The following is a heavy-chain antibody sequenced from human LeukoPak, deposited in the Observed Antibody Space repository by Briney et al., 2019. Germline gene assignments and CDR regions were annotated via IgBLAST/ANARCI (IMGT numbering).Heavy chain of an antibody. D-gene: IGHD3-10*01. CDR2: ISSSGSII. J-gene: IGHJ6*04. V-gene: IGHV3-48*03. CDR3: AGRRSSDYYHIDV. CDR1: GFRSSNYE. Sequence: GGSLRLSCAASGFRSSNYETYWVRQAPGKGLEWVSHISSSGSIIFYADSVKGRFTISRDNAKNSLYLQMNSLRAEDTSVYYCAGRRSSDYYHIDVWGKGTTVTVSS.